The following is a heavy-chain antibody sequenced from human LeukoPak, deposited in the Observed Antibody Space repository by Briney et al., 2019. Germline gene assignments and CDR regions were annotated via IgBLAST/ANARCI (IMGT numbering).Heavy chain of an antibody. D-gene: IGHD3-10*01. CDR1: GGSFSGYY. J-gene: IGHJ6*03. V-gene: IGHV4-34*01. CDR2: INHSGST. Sequence: SETLSLTCAVYGGSFSGYYWSWIRQPPGKGLEWIGEINHSGSTNYNPSLKSRVTISVDTSKNQFPLKLRSVTGADTAVYYCARQFRYYYGSGSYYYYYHYYMDVWGKGTTVTISS. CDR3: ARQFRYYYGSGSYYYYYHYYMDV.